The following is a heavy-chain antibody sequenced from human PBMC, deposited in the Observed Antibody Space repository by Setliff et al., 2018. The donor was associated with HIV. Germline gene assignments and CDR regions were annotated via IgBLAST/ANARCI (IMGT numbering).Heavy chain of an antibody. Sequence: SETLSLTCAVYGGSFSGYYWTWIRQPPGKGLEWIGEINHSGSTNYNPSLKSRVTISVDTSKNQFSLKLASVTAADTAVYYCARGFLGGIAVANLDYWGQGTLVTVSS. D-gene: IGHD6-13*01. V-gene: IGHV4-34*01. CDR1: GGSFSGYY. CDR2: INHSGST. J-gene: IGHJ4*02. CDR3: ARGFLGGIAVANLDY.